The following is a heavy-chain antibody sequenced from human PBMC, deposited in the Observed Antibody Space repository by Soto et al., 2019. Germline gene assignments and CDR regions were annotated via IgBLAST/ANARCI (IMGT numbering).Heavy chain of an antibody. CDR1: RGSSSSYG. V-gene: IGHV4-59*08. CDR2: IYCSGST. Sequence: SETMSLSCTVSRGSSSSYGWSWIRQPPRKGLESIGYIYCSGSTNYNPSLKSRVTISVDTPKNQFALKLSSVTAADTAVYYCARPNGWFDSRGQGSLVTVSS. CDR3: ARPNGWFDS. J-gene: IGHJ5*01. D-gene: IGHD2-8*01.